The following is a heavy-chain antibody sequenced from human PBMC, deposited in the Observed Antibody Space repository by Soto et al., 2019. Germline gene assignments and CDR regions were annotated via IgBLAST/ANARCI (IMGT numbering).Heavy chain of an antibody. CDR2: VYFSGTT. CDR1: GVSITTTSYY. CDR3: ARHGSY. Sequence: SETLSLTCTVSGVSITTTSYYWGWIRQPPGKGLEWIGSVYFSGTTYYNPSLKSRVTISVDTSKNHFSLRLSSVTAADTAIYYCARHGSYWGQGTLVTVYS. V-gene: IGHV4-39*01. J-gene: IGHJ4*02.